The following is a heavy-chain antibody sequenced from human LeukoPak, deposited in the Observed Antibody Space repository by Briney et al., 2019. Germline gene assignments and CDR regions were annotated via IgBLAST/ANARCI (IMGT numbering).Heavy chain of an antibody. CDR2: IIPIFGTA. V-gene: IGHV1-69*01. Sequence: GSSVKVSCKASGGTFSSYAISWVRQAPGQGLEWMGGIIPIFGTANYAQKFQGRVTITADESTSTAYMELSSLRSEGTAVYYCARDLYCSSTSCSWGNWFDPWGQGTLVTVSS. CDR3: ARDLYCSSTSCSWGNWFDP. CDR1: GGTFSSYA. J-gene: IGHJ5*02. D-gene: IGHD2-2*01.